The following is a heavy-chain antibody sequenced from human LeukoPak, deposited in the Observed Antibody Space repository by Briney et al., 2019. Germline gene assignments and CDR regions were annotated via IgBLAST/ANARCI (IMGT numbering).Heavy chain of an antibody. CDR3: ARGGFGELVFDY. D-gene: IGHD3-10*01. J-gene: IGHJ4*02. V-gene: IGHV4-30-2*01. CDR2: VYHGGST. Sequence: TLSLTCTVSGGSISSGGYYWSWIRQAPGKGLEWIGCVYHGGSTNYNSSLKSRVTISVDRSKNQFSLKLSSVTAADTAVYYCARGGFGELVFDYWGQGTLVTVSS. CDR1: GGSISSGGYY.